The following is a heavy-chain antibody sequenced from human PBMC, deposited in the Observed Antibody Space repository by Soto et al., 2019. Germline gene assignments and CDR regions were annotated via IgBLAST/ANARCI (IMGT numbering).Heavy chain of an antibody. D-gene: IGHD1-20*01. CDR1: EFTFDKYY. CDR3: ARGNWNYYYGFDV. J-gene: IGHJ6*02. CDR2: IKPDGSEQ. Sequence: PVGSLRLSCAASEFTFDKYYMTWVRQAPGKGPEWVANIKPDGSEQYYVDSAKGRFTISRDNANNSLYLQMNSLRAEDTAVYFCARGNWNYYYGFDVWGQGTTVTVSS. V-gene: IGHV3-7*01.